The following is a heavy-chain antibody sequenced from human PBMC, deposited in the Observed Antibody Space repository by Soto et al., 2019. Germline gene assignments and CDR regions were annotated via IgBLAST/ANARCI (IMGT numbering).Heavy chain of an antibody. CDR3: ARLLGYSFGHQEFFDY. V-gene: IGHV5-51*01. Sequence: PRESLKISCTGSGCNFNTYWSGWVRQMPGKGLEWMGIIYPGDFDTRYSQSFQGHFTMSVDKSINTAYLQWNNLETSDTAMYYCARLLGYSFGHQEFFDYWGQGTPVTVSS. J-gene: IGHJ4*02. CDR1: GCNFNTYW. CDR2: IYPGDFDT. D-gene: IGHD5-18*01.